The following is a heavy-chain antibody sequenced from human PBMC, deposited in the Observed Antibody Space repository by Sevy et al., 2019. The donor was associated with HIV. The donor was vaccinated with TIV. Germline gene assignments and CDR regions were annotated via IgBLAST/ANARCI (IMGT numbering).Heavy chain of an antibody. CDR1: GFTFSSYA. D-gene: IGHD3-22*01. J-gene: IGHJ4*02. V-gene: IGHV3-30*04. CDR3: ARVNQMYYDSSGYYFDY. CDR2: ISYDGSNK. Sequence: GGSLRLSCAASGFTFSSYAMHWVRQAPGKGLEWVAVISYDGSNKYYADSVKGRFTISRDNSKNTLYLQMNSLRAEDTAVYYCARVNQMYYDSSGYYFDYWGRGTLVTVSS.